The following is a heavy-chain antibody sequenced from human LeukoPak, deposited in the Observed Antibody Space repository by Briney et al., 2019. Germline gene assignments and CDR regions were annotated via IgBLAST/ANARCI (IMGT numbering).Heavy chain of an antibody. J-gene: IGHJ6*02. CDR3: ARDSRDYGSGSYWDV. CDR1: GGSITNYY. Sequence: WETLSLTCTVSGGSITNYYWNWIRQPPGKGLEWIGYISGSIYFSGSTSYDPSLESRVTISVDTSKNQFSLTLNSVTAADTAVYYCARDSRDYGSGSYWDVWGQGTPVTVSS. CDR2: ISGSIYFSGST. D-gene: IGHD3-10*01. V-gene: IGHV4-59*01.